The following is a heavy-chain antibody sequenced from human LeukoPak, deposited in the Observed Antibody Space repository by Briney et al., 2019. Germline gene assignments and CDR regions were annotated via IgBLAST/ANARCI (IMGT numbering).Heavy chain of an antibody. V-gene: IGHV3-33*06. CDR2: IWYDGSNK. J-gene: IGHJ4*02. CDR1: GFSFSSYG. CDR3: AKGPSETAMATAFDY. D-gene: IGHD5-18*01. Sequence: PGGSLRLSCAASGFSFSSYGMHWVRQSPGTGLEGVAVIWYDGSNKYYADSVKGRFTISRDNSKNTLYLQMNSLRAEDTALYYCAKGPSETAMATAFDYWGQGTLVTVSS.